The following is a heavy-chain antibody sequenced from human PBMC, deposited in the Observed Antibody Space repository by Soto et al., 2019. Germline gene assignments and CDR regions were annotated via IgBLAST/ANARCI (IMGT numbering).Heavy chain of an antibody. D-gene: IGHD3-22*01. CDR3: SCLYDSSGYYYYDAFDI. CDR2: IKQDGSEK. CDR1: GFTFSSYW. J-gene: IGHJ3*02. Sequence: GGSLRLSCAASGFTFSSYWMSWVRQAPGKGLEWVANIKQDGSEKYYVDSVKGRFTISRDNAKNSLYLQMNSLRAEDTAVYYCSCLYDSSGYYYYDAFDIWGQGTMVTVSS. V-gene: IGHV3-7*01.